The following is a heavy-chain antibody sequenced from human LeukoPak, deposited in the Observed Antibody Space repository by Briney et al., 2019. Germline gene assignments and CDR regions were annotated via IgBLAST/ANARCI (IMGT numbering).Heavy chain of an antibody. Sequence: ASVKVSCKASGYTFTSYGISWARQAPGQGLEWMGWISAYNGNTNYAQKLQGRVAMTTDTYTSTAYMELRSLRSDDTAVYYCARVGAVAGILDGNWGQGTLVTVSS. D-gene: IGHD6-19*01. J-gene: IGHJ4*02. CDR3: ARVGAVAGILDGN. V-gene: IGHV1-18*01. CDR1: GYTFTSYG. CDR2: ISAYNGNT.